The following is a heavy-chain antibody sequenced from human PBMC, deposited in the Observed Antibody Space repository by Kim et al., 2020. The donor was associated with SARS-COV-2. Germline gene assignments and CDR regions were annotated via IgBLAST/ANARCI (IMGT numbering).Heavy chain of an antibody. CDR2: ISGSGGST. J-gene: IGHJ4*02. D-gene: IGHD6-19*01. CDR3: AKDQKMWLGAPGDY. CDR1: GFTFSSYA. Sequence: GGSLRLSCAASGFTFSSYAMSWVRQAPGKGLEWVSAISGSGGSTYHADSVKGRCTISRDNSKNTLYLQMNSLRAEDTAVYYCAKDQKMWLGAPGDYWGQGTLVTVSS. V-gene: IGHV3-23*01.